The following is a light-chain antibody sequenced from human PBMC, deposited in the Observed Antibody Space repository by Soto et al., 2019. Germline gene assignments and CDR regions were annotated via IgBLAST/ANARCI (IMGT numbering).Light chain of an antibody. CDR2: VNSDGSH. CDR3: QTWGTGIQV. J-gene: IGLJ2*01. CDR1: SGHSSYA. V-gene: IGLV4-69*01. Sequence: QSVLTQSPSASASLEASVKLTCTLSSGHSSYAIAWHQQQPEKGPRYLMKVNSDGSHSKGDGIPDRFSGSSSGAERYLTISSLQSEDEADYYCQTWGTGIQVFGGGTKLTVL.